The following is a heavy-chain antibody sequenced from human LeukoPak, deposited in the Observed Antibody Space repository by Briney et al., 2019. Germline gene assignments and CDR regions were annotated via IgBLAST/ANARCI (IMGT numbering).Heavy chain of an antibody. J-gene: IGHJ5*02. Sequence: GGSLRLSCAASGFTFDDYAMHWVRQAPGKGLEWVSGISWNSGSIGYADSVKGRFTISRDNAKNSLYLQMNSLRAEDTAVYYCAKDSDFAWIRRRWNWFDPWGQGTLVTVSS. V-gene: IGHV3-9*01. CDR2: ISWNSGSI. D-gene: IGHD3-9*01. CDR3: AKDSDFAWIRRRWNWFDP. CDR1: GFTFDDYA.